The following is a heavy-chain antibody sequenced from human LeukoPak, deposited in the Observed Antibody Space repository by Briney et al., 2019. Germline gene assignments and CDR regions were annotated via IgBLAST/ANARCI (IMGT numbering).Heavy chain of an antibody. CDR1: GFTVSSNY. CDR2: IYSGGST. Sequence: GGSLRLSCAASGFTVSSNYMSWVRQAPGKGLEWVSVIYSGGSTYYADSVKGRFTIPRDNSKNTLYLQVDSLRAEDMAVYYCASASTYCSSTACPSGNYWGQGTLVTVSS. J-gene: IGHJ4*02. CDR3: ASASTYCSSTACPSGNY. V-gene: IGHV3-66*01. D-gene: IGHD2-2*01.